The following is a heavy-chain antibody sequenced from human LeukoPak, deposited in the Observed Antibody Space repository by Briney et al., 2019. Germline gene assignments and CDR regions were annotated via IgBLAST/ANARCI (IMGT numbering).Heavy chain of an antibody. J-gene: IGHJ5*02. Sequence: SETLSLTCTVSGGSISSYYWSWIRQPPGKGLEWIGYIYYSGSTNYNPSLKSRVTISVDTSKNQFSLKLSSVTAADTAVYYCARGATYCGGDCSPWFDPWGQGTLVTVSS. CDR2: IYYSGST. D-gene: IGHD2-21*02. CDR1: GGSISSYY. V-gene: IGHV4-59*08. CDR3: ARGATYCGGDCSPWFDP.